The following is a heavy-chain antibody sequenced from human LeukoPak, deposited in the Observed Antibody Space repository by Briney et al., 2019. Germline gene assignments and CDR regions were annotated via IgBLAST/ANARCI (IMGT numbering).Heavy chain of an antibody. Sequence: GGSLRLSCAASGFTFSSYGIHWVRQAPGKGLEWVAVIWYDGSNKYYADSVKGRFTISRDNSKNTLYLQMNSLRAEDTAVYYCAREGSPRIYYFDYWGQGTLVTVSS. J-gene: IGHJ4*02. CDR3: AREGSPRIYYFDY. D-gene: IGHD2-15*01. CDR2: IWYDGSNK. CDR1: GFTFSSYG. V-gene: IGHV3-33*01.